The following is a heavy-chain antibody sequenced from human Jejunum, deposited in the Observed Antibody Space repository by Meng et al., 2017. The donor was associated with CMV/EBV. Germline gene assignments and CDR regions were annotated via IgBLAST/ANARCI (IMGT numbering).Heavy chain of an antibody. D-gene: IGHD3-10*01. Sequence: QVQLQESGPGLVKPSQTLSLTCTVSGDSMFNYYWSWIRQPPGKGPEWIGYIYYSGSTNYNPSLESRVTISIDTSKNQFSLKVNSVTAADTAVYYCATRDFYGSGFDYWGHGTLVTVSS. CDR1: GDSMFNYY. CDR2: IYYSGST. CDR3: ATRDFYGSGFDY. V-gene: IGHV4-59*01. J-gene: IGHJ4*01.